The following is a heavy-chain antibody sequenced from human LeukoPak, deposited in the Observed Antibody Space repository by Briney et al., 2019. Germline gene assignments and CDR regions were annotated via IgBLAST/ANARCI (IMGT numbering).Heavy chain of an antibody. CDR2: INPSGVST. D-gene: IGHD3-22*01. V-gene: IGHV1-46*02. CDR1: GYTFNSYY. J-gene: IGHJ6*03. Sequence: ASVKVSCKASGYTFNSYYMHWVRQAPGQGLEWMGVINPSGVSTSYAQKFQGRVTMTGDTSTSTVYMGLSSLRSEDTAVYYCTSPTPYYYDSSGPLYYYYMDVWGKGTTVTIAS. CDR3: TSPTPYYYDSSGPLYYYYMDV.